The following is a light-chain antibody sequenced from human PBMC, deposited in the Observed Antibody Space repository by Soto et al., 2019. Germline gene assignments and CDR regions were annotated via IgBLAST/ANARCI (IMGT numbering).Light chain of an antibody. J-gene: IGKJ1*01. CDR1: QSVSSN. CDR3: QQYGTSPWT. V-gene: IGKV3-20*01. Sequence: EIVMKQSPATLSVSPGERVTLSCRASQSVSSNLAWYQQKPGQAPRLLIYGASSRATGIPDRFSGSGSGTDFTLIIRRLEPEDFAVYYCQQYGTSPWTFGQGTKVDIK. CDR2: GAS.